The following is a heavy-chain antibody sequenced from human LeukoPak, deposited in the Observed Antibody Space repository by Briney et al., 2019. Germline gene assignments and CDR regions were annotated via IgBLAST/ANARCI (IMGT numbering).Heavy chain of an antibody. J-gene: IGHJ6*02. Sequence: SETLSLTCAVYGGSFSGYYWSWIRQPPGKGLEWIGEINHSGSTNYNPSLKSRVTISVDTSKTQSSLKLSSVTAADTAVYYCARGISTTWNNYYYGLDVWGQGTTVTVSS. V-gene: IGHV4-34*01. CDR1: GGSFSGYY. CDR3: ARGISTTWNNYYYGLDV. CDR2: INHSGST. D-gene: IGHD2-2*01.